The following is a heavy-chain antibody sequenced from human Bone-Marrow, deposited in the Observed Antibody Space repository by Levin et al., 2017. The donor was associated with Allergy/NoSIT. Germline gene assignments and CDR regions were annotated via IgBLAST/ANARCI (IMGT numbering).Heavy chain of an antibody. J-gene: IGHJ6*03. Sequence: PGGSLRLSCAASGFTFSSYGMHWVRQAPGKGLEWVAVIWYDGSNKYYADSVKGRFTISRDNSKNTLYLQMNSLRAEDTAVYYCARESYDILTGYAYYMDVWGKGTTVTVSS. V-gene: IGHV3-33*01. CDR3: ARESYDILTGYAYYMDV. CDR2: IWYDGSNK. CDR1: GFTFSSYG. D-gene: IGHD3-9*01.